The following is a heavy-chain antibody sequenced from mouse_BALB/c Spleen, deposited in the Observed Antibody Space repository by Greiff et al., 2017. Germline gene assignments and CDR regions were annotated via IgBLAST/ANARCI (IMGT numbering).Heavy chain of an antibody. CDR1: GYTFTSYT. V-gene: IGHV1-4*01. CDR3: ARGDYYGSSYGFAY. Sequence: QVQLKQSGAELARPGASVKMSCKASGYTFTSYTMHWVQQRPGQGLEWIGYINPSSGYTNYNQKFKDKATLTADKSSSTAYMQLSSLTSEDSAVYYCARGDYYGSSYGFAYWGQGTLVTVSA. J-gene: IGHJ3*01. D-gene: IGHD1-1*01. CDR2: INPSSGYT.